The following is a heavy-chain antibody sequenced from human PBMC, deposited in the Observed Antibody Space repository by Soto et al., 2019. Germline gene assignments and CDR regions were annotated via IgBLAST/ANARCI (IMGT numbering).Heavy chain of an antibody. CDR2: IDPNSGGT. D-gene: IGHD3-16*01. J-gene: IGHJ4*02. V-gene: IGHV1-2*02. Sequence: ASVKVSCKASGYTFTDYYIYWVRQAPGQGLEWMGWIDPNSGGTNYAQKFQGRVTMTRDTSISTAYMELSRLRSDDTAVYYCARNYDPPHWGQGTLVTVSS. CDR3: ARNYDPPH. CDR1: GYTFTDYY.